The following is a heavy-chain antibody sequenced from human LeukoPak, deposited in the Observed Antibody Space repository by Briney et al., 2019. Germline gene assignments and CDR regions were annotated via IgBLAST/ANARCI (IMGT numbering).Heavy chain of an antibody. CDR3: ARHGQGWVVLNWFDS. CDR2: ISNSGSS. J-gene: IGHJ5*01. Sequence: PSETLSLTCTVSGGSVSSGGYYWGWIRQPPGKGLEWIGSISNSGSSYDHPSLRSRVTISVDTSKNQFSLKLSSVTAADVAVYYCARHGQGWVVLNWFDSWGQGTLVTVSS. V-gene: IGHV4-39*01. D-gene: IGHD2-8*02. CDR1: GGSVSSGGYY.